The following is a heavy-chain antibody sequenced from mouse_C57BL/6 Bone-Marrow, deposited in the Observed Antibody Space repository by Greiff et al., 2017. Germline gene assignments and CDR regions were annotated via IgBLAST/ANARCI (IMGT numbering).Heavy chain of an antibody. CDR2: IYPGSGNT. CDR3: ARYTTVVASFCYYAMDY. CDR1: GYTFTDYY. Sequence: VQLQQSGAELVRPGASVKLSCKASGYTFTDYYINWVKQRPGQGLEWIARIYPGSGNTYYNEKFKGKATLTAEKSSSTAYMQLSSLTSEDSAVYFCARYTTVVASFCYYAMDYWGQGTSVTVSS. V-gene: IGHV1-76*01. D-gene: IGHD1-1*01. J-gene: IGHJ4*01.